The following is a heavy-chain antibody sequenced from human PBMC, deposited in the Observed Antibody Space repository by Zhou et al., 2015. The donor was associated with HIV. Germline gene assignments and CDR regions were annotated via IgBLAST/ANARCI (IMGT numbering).Heavy chain of an antibody. CDR2: ISNDGNTI. Sequence: QVQLVESGGGVVQPGRSLRLSCAASGFTFNEYYMSWIRQAPGKGLEWVSYISNDGNTIYYADSVKGRFTLSRDNAKNSLYLQMNSLRAEDTAVYYCTRDPLAAGRALDYWGQGTLVTVSS. J-gene: IGHJ4*02. V-gene: IGHV3-11*04. CDR3: TRDPLAAGRALDY. D-gene: IGHD3-10*01. CDR1: GFTFNEYY.